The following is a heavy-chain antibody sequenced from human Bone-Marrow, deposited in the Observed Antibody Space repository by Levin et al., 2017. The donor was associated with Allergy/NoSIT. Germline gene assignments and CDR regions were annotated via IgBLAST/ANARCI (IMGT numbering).Heavy chain of an antibody. D-gene: IGHD5-24*01. CDR2: IKADGSET. CDR1: GYTFSSHW. J-gene: IGHJ4*02. CDR3: VRWRWLQSEFDC. V-gene: IGHV3-7*01. Sequence: HPGGSLRLSCAASGYTFSSHWMSWLRQAPGKGLDWVAHIKADGSETEYVDSVQGRFTISRDNAKSSLYLQMNSLRAEDTAVYYCVRWRWLQSEFDCWGQGTLVTVSS.